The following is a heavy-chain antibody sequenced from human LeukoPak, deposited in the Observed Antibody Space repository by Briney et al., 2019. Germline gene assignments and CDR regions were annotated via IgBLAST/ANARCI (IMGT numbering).Heavy chain of an antibody. Sequence: SETLSLTCAVSGGSISSSNWWSWIRPPPGKGLEWIGEIYHSGSTNYNPSLKSRVTISVDTSKNQFSLKLNSVTAADTAVYYCARTTEDCSSTSCYQYWFDPWGQGTLVTVSS. CDR3: ARTTEDCSSTSCYQYWFDP. D-gene: IGHD2-2*01. CDR1: GGSISSSNW. J-gene: IGHJ5*02. CDR2: IYHSGST. V-gene: IGHV4-4*02.